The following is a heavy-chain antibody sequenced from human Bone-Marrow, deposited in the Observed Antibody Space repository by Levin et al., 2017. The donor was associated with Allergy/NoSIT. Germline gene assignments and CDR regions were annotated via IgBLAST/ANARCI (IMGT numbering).Heavy chain of an antibody. CDR2: IRSKANSYAT. CDR3: TSHRDYGSGSYYYYYYMDV. J-gene: IGHJ6*03. CDR1: GFTFSGSA. D-gene: IGHD3-10*01. V-gene: IGHV3-73*01. Sequence: GGSLRLSCAASGFTFSGSAMHWVRQASGKGLEWVGRIRSKANSYATAYAASVKGRFTISRDDSKNTAYLQMNSLKTEDTAVYYCTSHRDYGSGSYYYYYYMDVWGKGTTVTVSS.